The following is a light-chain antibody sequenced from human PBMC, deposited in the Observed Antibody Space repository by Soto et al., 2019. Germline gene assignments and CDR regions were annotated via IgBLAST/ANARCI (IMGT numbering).Light chain of an antibody. CDR1: SGDVGRYDS. Sequence: QSALTQPASVSGSPGQSLTISCTGTSGDVGRYDSVSWYKHRPGKVPELIIFSDRFSGSKSGNTASLTISGLQAEDEADYYCSSYTTNRTPVFGGGTKATVL. CDR3: SSYTTNRTPV. V-gene: IGLV2-14*01. J-gene: IGLJ2*01.